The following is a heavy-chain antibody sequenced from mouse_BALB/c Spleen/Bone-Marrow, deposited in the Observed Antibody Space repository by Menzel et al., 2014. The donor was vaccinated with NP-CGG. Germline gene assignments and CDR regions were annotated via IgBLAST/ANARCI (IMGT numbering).Heavy chain of an antibody. J-gene: IGHJ1*01. CDR3: ARRRTFITSVVDCLDV. CDR2: IYPGDGNT. Sequence: VKVVESGPELVKPGASVKISCRASGYVFSSSWMNWVKQRPGQGLEWIGRIYPGDGNTNYNGKFKGKATLTADTSSSTADMQISSLTSVDSAVYFCARRRTFITSVVDCLDVWGAGTTVTVSS. CDR1: GYVFSSSW. D-gene: IGHD1-1*02. V-gene: IGHV1-82*01.